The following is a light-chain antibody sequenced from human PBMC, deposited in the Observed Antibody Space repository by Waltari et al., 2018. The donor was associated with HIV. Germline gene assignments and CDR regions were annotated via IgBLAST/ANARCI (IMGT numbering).Light chain of an antibody. J-gene: IGLJ1*01. CDR1: RSDVGGYNS. Sequence: QSALTQPASVSGSPGQSITISCTGTRSDVGGYNSVSWYQQHPGKAPKLMIYEVSKRPSGVSNRFSGSKSGNTASMTSSGLQAEDEADYYCSSYTSSSTSHVFGTGTKVTVL. CDR2: EVS. V-gene: IGLV2-14*01. CDR3: SSYTSSSTSHV.